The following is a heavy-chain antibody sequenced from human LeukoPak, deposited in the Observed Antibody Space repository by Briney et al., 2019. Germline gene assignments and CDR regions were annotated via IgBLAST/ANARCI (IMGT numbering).Heavy chain of an antibody. CDR1: GGPISSYY. V-gene: IGHV4-59*01. J-gene: IGHJ4*02. D-gene: IGHD7-27*01. Sequence: SETLSLTCSVSGGPISSYYWSWIRQPPGKGLEWIGYIYYSGSTNYNPSLKSRVAISVDTSKNQFFLKLSSVTAADTAVYYCATAGEGPYYFDYWGQGTLVTVSS. CDR2: IYYSGST. CDR3: ATAGEGPYYFDY.